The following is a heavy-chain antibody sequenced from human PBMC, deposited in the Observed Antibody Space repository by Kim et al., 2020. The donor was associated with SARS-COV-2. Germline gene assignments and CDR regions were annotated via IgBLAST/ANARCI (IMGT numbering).Heavy chain of an antibody. J-gene: IGHJ5*02. Sequence: GGSLRLSCGASGFTFSSHWMTWVRQAPGKGLEWVANINQHGDEKFYLDSVKGRFTISRDNAKNSLYLQMNSLRAEDTAVYYCARYVDTDMYDWFDPWGQGTLVTVSS. CDR3: ARYVDTDMYDWFDP. D-gene: IGHD5-18*01. V-gene: IGHV3-7*03. CDR1: GFTFSSHW. CDR2: INQHGDEK.